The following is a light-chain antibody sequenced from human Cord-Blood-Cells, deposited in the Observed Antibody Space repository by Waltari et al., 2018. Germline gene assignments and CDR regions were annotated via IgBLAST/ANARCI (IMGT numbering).Light chain of an antibody. CDR2: AAS. CDR1: QSISSY. V-gene: IGKV1-39*01. Sequence: IQMTQSPSSLSASVGDRVTIPCRASQSISSYFNWYQQKPGESPKVLIYAASSLQSGVPSKFSGSGSGTDCTLTSSSLQPADFATYYCQQSYSTPDTFGQGTKLEIK. CDR3: QQSYSTPDT. J-gene: IGKJ2*01.